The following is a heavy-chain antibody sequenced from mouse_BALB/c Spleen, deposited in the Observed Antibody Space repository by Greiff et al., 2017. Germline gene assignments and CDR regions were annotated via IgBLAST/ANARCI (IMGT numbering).Heavy chain of an antibody. V-gene: IGHV5-17*02. D-gene: IGHD2-1*01. CDR2: ISSGSSTI. CDR1: GFTFSSFG. Sequence: EVKLVESGGGLVQPGGSRKLSCAASGFTFSSFGMHWVRQAPEKGLEWVAYISSGSSTIYYADTVKGRFTISRDNPKNTLFLQMTSLRSEDTAMYYCARGDGNPFAYWGQGTLVTVSA. CDR3: ARGDGNPFAY. J-gene: IGHJ3*01.